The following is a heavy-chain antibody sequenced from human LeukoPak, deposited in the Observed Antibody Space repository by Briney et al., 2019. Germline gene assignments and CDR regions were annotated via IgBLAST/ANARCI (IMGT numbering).Heavy chain of an antibody. J-gene: IGHJ6*02. CDR1: GFTFSSYA. Sequence: GGSLRLSCAASGFTFSSYAMNWVRQAPGKGLEWISSISGSGVSGRGGRTFYADSVKGRFTISRDNSKNTFYLQMSSLRADDTAIYYCAKGVAVGEGYYYYGMDVWGQGTRVTVS. V-gene: IGHV3-23*01. CDR2: ISGSGVSGRGGRT. D-gene: IGHD6-19*01. CDR3: AKGVAVGEGYYYYGMDV.